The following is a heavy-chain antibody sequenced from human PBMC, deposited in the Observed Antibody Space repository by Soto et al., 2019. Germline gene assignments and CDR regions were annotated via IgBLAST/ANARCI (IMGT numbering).Heavy chain of an antibody. Sequence: PSETLSLTCTVSGVSIISYYWSWILQPPGKGLEWIGYIYYSGSTNYNPSLKSRVTISVDTSKNQFSLKLSSVTAADTAVYYCARRYGASFDYWGQGTLVTVS. V-gene: IGHV4-59*01. J-gene: IGHJ4*02. CDR3: ARRYGASFDY. CDR2: IYYSGST. D-gene: IGHD4-17*01. CDR1: GVSIISYY.